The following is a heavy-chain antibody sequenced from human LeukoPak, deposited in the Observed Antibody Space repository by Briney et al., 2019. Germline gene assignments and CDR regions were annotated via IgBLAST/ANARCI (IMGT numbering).Heavy chain of an antibody. D-gene: IGHD3-22*01. CDR3: ARGRYDSSGYYSALSGVLGYYYYYGMDV. Sequence: ASVKVSCKASGYTFTSYDINWVRQATGQGLEWMGWMNPNSGNTGYAQKFQGRVTMTRNTSISTAYMELGSLRSEDTAVYYCARGRYDSSGYYSALSGVLGYYYYYGMDVWGQGTTVTVSS. V-gene: IGHV1-8*01. CDR2: MNPNSGNT. CDR1: GYTFTSYD. J-gene: IGHJ6*01.